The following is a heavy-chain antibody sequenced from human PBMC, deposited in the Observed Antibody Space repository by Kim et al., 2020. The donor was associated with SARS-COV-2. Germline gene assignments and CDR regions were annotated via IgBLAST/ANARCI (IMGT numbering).Heavy chain of an antibody. V-gene: IGHV1-24*01. CDR3: ATDKDSSSPPDFDY. Sequence: ASVKVSCKVSGYTLTELSMHWVRQAPGKGLEWMGGFDPEDGETIYAQKFQGRVTMTEDTSTDTAYMELSSLRSEDTAVYYCATDKDSSSPPDFDYWGQGTLVTVSS. CDR2: FDPEDGET. J-gene: IGHJ4*02. CDR1: GYTLTELS. D-gene: IGHD6-6*01.